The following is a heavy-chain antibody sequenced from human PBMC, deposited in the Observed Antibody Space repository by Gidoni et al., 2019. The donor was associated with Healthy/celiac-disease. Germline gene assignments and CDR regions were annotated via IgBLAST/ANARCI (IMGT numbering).Heavy chain of an antibody. Sequence: EVQLVESGGGLVQPGRSLRLSCAASGFTFDDYAMHWVRQAPGKGLEWVSGISWNSGSIGYADSVKGRFTISRDNAKNSLYLQMNSLRAEDTALYYCAKARYSSGWLRGYFDYWGQGTLVTVSS. J-gene: IGHJ4*02. CDR3: AKARYSSGWLRGYFDY. V-gene: IGHV3-9*01. D-gene: IGHD6-19*01. CDR1: GFTFDDYA. CDR2: ISWNSGSI.